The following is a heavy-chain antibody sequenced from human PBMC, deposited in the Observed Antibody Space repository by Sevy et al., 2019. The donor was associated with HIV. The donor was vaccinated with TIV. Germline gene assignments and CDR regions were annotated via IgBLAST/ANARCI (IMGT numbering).Heavy chain of an antibody. CDR1: GFTFSSYA. D-gene: IGHD5-18*01. CDR3: AKGLRGYSYGYYYYGMDV. J-gene: IGHJ6*02. V-gene: IGHV3-23*01. CDR2: ISGSGGST. Sequence: GGSLRLSCAASGFTFSSYAMSWVRQAPGKGLEWVSAISGSGGSTYYADSVMGRFTISRDNSKNTLYLQMNSLRAEDTAVYYCAKGLRGYSYGYYYYGMDVWGQGTTVTVSS.